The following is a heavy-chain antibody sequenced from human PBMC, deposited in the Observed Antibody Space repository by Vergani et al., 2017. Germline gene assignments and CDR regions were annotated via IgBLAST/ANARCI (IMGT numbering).Heavy chain of an antibody. J-gene: IGHJ5*02. CDR1: GFTFSSYG. CDR3: AKDMYSSSSQDGWFDP. D-gene: IGHD6-6*01. V-gene: IGHV3-30*18. CDR2: ISYDGSNK. Sequence: QVQLVESGGGVVQPGRSLRLSCAASGFTFSSYGMHWVRQAPGKGLEWVAVISYDGSNKYYADSVKGRFTISRDNSKNTLYLQMNSLRAEDTAFYYCAKDMYSSSSQDGWFDPWGQGTLVTVSS.